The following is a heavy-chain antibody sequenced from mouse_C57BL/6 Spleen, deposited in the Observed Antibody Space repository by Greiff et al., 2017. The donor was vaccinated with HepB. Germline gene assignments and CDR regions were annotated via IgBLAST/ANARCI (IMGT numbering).Heavy chain of an antibody. J-gene: IGHJ1*03. CDR1: GYTFTSYW. CDR3: ARWGGKTWYFDV. D-gene: IGHD1-1*02. V-gene: IGHV1-50*01. CDR2: IDPSDSYT. Sequence: QVQLKQPGAELVKPGASVKLSCKASGYTFTSYWMQWVKQRPGQGLEWIGEIDPSDSYTNYNQKFKGKATLTVDTSSSTAYMQLSSLTSEDSAVYYCARWGGKTWYFDVWGTGTTVTVSS.